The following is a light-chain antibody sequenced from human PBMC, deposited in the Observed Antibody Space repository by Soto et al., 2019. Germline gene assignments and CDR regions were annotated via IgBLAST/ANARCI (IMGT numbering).Light chain of an antibody. V-gene: IGKV3-15*01. CDR2: GAS. CDR1: QSVSSN. J-gene: IGKJ4*01. Sequence: EIVMTQSPGTLSVSPGERATLSCRASQSVSSNLAWYQQKPGQAPRLLIYGASTRATGIPARFSGSGSGTEFTLTISSLQSEDFAVYYCQQYNNWPPFGGGTKV. CDR3: QQYNNWPP.